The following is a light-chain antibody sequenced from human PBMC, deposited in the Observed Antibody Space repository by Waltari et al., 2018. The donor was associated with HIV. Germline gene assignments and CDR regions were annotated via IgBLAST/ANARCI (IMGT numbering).Light chain of an antibody. V-gene: IGLV2-8*01. CDR3: SSYANKNGFYVV. CDR2: EVT. J-gene: IGLJ2*01. Sequence: QSALTQPPSASGSPGQSVTISCTRTNSDIGGYNYVSWYQQHPGKAPQHVISEVTKRPSGVPGRFSGSKSGTTASLTVSGLQAEDEADYYCSSYANKNGFYVVFGGGTRLTVL. CDR1: NSDIGGYNY.